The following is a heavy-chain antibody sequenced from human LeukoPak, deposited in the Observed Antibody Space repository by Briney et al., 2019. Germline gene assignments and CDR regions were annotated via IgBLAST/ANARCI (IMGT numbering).Heavy chain of an antibody. J-gene: IGHJ4*02. CDR3: ARGGGIAARRGRFDY. Sequence: PSETLSLTCTVSGGSISSYYWSWIRQPPGKGLEWIGEINHSGSTNYNPSLKSRVTISVDTSKNQFSLKLSSVTAADTAVYYCARGGGIAARRGRFDYWGQGTLVTVSS. CDR1: GGSISSYY. CDR2: INHSGST. V-gene: IGHV4-34*01. D-gene: IGHD6-6*01.